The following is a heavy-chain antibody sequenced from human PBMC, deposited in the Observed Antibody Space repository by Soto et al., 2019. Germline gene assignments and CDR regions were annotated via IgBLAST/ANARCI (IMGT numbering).Heavy chain of an antibody. V-gene: IGHV3-23*01. Sequence: EVQLLESGGGLVQPGGSLRLSCAGSGFTFSNYAMSWVRQAPGKGLEWVSSVSGAGLITYYADSVRGRFTISRDNSRNTLYLRIDSLRAEDTGDDCGAKAQDYYCDSGTYDWFDPWGHGTLVTVSS. CDR2: VSGAGLIT. CDR1: GFTFSNYA. CDR3: AKAQDYYCDSGTYDWFDP. J-gene: IGHJ5*02. D-gene: IGHD3-22*01.